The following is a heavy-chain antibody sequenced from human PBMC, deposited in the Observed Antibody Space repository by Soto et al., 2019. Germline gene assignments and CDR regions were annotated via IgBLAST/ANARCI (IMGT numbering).Heavy chain of an antibody. CDR1: GFTFSSYG. CDR2: IWFDGSKK. Sequence: PGWSLRLSCVASGFTFSSYGMHWVRQAPGKGLEWVAFIWFDGSKKYYADSVKGRFTISRDNFKNTLYLQMNSLRADDTAVYHCASGAPVDNYGLDVWGQGTTVTVSS. V-gene: IGHV3-33*01. CDR3: ASGAPVDNYGLDV. D-gene: IGHD3-16*01. J-gene: IGHJ6*02.